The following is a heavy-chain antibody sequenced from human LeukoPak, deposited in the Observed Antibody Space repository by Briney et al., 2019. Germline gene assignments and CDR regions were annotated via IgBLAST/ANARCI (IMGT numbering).Heavy chain of an antibody. V-gene: IGHV4-59*01. CDR1: GGSISSYY. CDR3: ARGRAAAGNDAFDI. Sequence: PSETLSLTRTVSGGSISSYYWSWIRQPPGKGLEWIGYIYYSGSTNYNPSLKSRVTISVDTSKNQFSLQLSSVTAADTAVYYCARGRAAAGNDAFDIWGQGTMVTVSS. CDR2: IYYSGST. D-gene: IGHD6-13*01. J-gene: IGHJ3*02.